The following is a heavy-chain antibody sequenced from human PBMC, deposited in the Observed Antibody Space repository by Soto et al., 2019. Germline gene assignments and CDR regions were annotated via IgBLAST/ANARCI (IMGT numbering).Heavy chain of an antibody. CDR2: IFHSLGA. CDR3: VRDLNGSGDY. D-gene: IGHD3-10*01. Sequence: PSEALSLTCTVSGGSTTSDYWSWIRQPPGKGLEWLGYIFHSLGAKYNPSLGSRGTISLDTSKNQLSLSLRSVTAADTAIYFCVRDLNGSGDYWGQGTLVTVSS. CDR1: GGSTTSDY. V-gene: IGHV4-59*01. J-gene: IGHJ4*02.